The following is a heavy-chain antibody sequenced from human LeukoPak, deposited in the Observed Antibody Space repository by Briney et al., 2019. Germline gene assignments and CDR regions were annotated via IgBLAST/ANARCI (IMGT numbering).Heavy chain of an antibody. CDR1: GGSISSSSYY. Sequence: SETLSLTCTVSGGSISSSSYYWGWIRQPPGKGLEWIGSIYYSGSTYHNPSLKSRVTISVDTSKNQFSLKLSSVTAADTAVYYCARVSRGSGSKAYYFDYWGQGTLVTVSS. D-gene: IGHD3-10*01. J-gene: IGHJ4*02. V-gene: IGHV4-39*01. CDR3: ARVSRGSGSKAYYFDY. CDR2: IYYSGST.